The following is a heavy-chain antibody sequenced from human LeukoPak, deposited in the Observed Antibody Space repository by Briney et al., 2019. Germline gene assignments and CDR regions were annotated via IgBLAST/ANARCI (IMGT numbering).Heavy chain of an antibody. CDR3: AREDSSSWYLVGTFNYFDY. CDR2: INPSGGST. V-gene: IGHV1-46*01. CDR1: GYTSTSYY. D-gene: IGHD6-13*01. J-gene: IGHJ4*02. Sequence: GASVKVSCKASGYTSTSYYMHWVRQAPGQGLEWMGIINPSGGSTSYAQKFQGRVTMTRDMSTSTVYMELSSLRSEDTAVYYCAREDSSSWYLVGTFNYFDYWGQGTLVTVSS.